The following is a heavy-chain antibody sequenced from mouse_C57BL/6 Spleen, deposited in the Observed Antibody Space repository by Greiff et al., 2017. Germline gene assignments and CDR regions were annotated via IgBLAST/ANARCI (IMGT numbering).Heavy chain of an antibody. CDR1: GYAFSSSW. V-gene: IGHV1-82*01. D-gene: IGHD4-1*01. J-gene: IGHJ2*01. CDR2: IYPGDGDT. Sequence: QVQLKESGPELVKPGASVKISCKASGYAFSSSWMNWVKQRPGKGLEWIGRIYPGDGDTNYNGKFKGKATLTADKSSSTAYMQLSSLTSEDSAVYFCARANWDHYFDYWGQGTTLTVSS. CDR3: ARANWDHYFDY.